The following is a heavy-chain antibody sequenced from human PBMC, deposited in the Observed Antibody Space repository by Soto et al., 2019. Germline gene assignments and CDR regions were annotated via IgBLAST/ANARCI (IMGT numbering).Heavy chain of an antibody. D-gene: IGHD3-16*02. CDR3: ARDRMITFGGVIGPGDV. CDR1: GFTFSDYY. CDR2: ITSSGRTI. V-gene: IGHV3-11*01. J-gene: IGHJ6*02. Sequence: RLSCAASGFTFSDYYMSWIRQAPGKGLEWVSYITSSGRTIYYADSVKGRFTISRDNAKNSLYLQMNSLRAEDTAVYYCARDRMITFGGVIGPGDVWGQGTTVTVSS.